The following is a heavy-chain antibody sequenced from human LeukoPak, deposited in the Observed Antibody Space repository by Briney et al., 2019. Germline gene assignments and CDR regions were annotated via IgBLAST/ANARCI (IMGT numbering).Heavy chain of an antibody. CDR3: ASSFYSSGGDYYYMDV. J-gene: IGHJ6*03. CDR1: VGSLSSDY. V-gene: IGHV4-59*01. Sequence: SETLSLTCTVSVGSLSSDYWSWIRQTPGKGLGRSWYIYYSGSTNYNPSLKSRVTISVDTSKNQFSLKLSSVTAADTAVYYCASSFYSSGGDYYYMDVWGKGTTVTVSS. D-gene: IGHD6-19*01. CDR2: IYYSGST.